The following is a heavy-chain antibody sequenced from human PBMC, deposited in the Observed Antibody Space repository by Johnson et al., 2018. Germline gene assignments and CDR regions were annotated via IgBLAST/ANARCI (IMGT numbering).Heavy chain of an antibody. J-gene: IGHJ6*02. Sequence: QVQLVQCGAEVTKPGASVKVSCKASGYTFTSYYMHWVRQAPGQGLEWRGIINPSGGSTSYAQKFQGRVIMTRDAPKSTVYMDQSSLRSEDTAVYYCARAADCGGDCSAGNYYYYYGMDVWGQGTTVTVSS. CDR2: INPSGGST. V-gene: IGHV1-46*01. CDR1: GYTFTSYY. CDR3: ARAADCGGDCSAGNYYYYYGMDV. D-gene: IGHD2-21*02.